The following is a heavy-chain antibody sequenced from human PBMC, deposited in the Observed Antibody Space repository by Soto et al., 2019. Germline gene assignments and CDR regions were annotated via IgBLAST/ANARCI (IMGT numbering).Heavy chain of an antibody. J-gene: IGHJ2*01. CDR3: ARVPYYYDSSGYSYWYFDL. V-gene: IGHV3-7*03. Sequence: EVQLVESGGGLVQPGGSLRLSCAASGFTFSSYWMSWVRQAPGKGLEWVANIKQDGREKYYVDSVKGRFTISRDNAKNSLYLQRNSLRAEDTAVYYCARVPYYYDSSGYSYWYFDLWGRGTLVTVSS. CDR2: IKQDGREK. CDR1: GFTFSSYW. D-gene: IGHD3-22*01.